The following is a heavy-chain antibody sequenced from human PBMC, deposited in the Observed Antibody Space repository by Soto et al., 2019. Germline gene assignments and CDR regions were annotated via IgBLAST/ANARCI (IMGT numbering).Heavy chain of an antibody. CDR1: GFTFSSYG. CDR2: ISYDGSNK. V-gene: IGHV3-30*18. J-gene: IGHJ4*02. Sequence: GGSLRLSCAASGFTFSSYGMHWVRQAPGKGLEWVAVISYDGSNKYYADSVKGRFTISRDNSKNTLYLQMNSLRAEDTAVYYCAKEYSSSYLTYYFDYWGQGTLVTVSS. CDR3: AKEYSSSYLTYYFDY. D-gene: IGHD6-6*01.